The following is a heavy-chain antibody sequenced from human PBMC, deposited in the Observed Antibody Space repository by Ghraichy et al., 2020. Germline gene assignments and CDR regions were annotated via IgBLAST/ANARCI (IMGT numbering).Heavy chain of an antibody. CDR3: ARAKLIEPLDP. Sequence: SETLSLTCTVTGDSISRYYWSWIRQPPGKGLEWIGCISDSGNTNYNPSLKSRVTMSVDTSKNQVSLKLTYVTAADTAFYYCARAKLIEPLDPWGQGTLVTVSS. CDR2: ISDSGNT. V-gene: IGHV4-59*01. J-gene: IGHJ5*02. D-gene: IGHD1-14*01. CDR1: GDSISRYY.